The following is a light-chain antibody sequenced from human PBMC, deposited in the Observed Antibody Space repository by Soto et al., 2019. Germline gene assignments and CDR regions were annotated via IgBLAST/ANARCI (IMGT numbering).Light chain of an antibody. Sequence: QSVLTQPPSVSGAPGQRVTISCTGSSSNIGAGYDVHWYQQLPGTAPKLLIYGNSNRPSGVPDRFSGSKSGTSASLAITGRQAEDEADSYCQSYDSSRRGYVFGTGTKVTVL. J-gene: IGLJ1*01. CDR2: GNS. CDR3: QSYDSSRRGYV. V-gene: IGLV1-40*01. CDR1: SSNIGAGYD.